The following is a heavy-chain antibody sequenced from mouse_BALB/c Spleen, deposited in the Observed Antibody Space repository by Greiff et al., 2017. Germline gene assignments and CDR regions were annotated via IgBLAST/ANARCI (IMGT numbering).Heavy chain of an antibody. D-gene: IGHD1-1*01. V-gene: IGHV5-6-5*01. CDR3: ARGTTVVEGYFDV. CDR1: GFTFSSYA. J-gene: IGHJ1*01. CDR2: ISSGGST. Sequence: DVKLVESGGGLVKPGGSLKLSCAASGFTFSSYAMSWVRQTPEKRLEWVASISSGGSTYYPDSVKGRFTISRDNARNILYLQMSSLRSEDTAMYYCARGTTVVEGYFDVWGAGTTVTVSS.